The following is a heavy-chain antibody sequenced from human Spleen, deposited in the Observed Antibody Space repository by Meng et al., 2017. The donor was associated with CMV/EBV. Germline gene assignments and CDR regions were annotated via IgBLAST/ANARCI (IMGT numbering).Heavy chain of an antibody. CDR2: IYYSGST. D-gene: IGHD3-3*01. CDR1: GSISSGGYY. Sequence: GSISSGGYYWSWIRQHPGKGLEWIGYIYYSGSTYYNPYLKSRVTISVDTSKNQFSLKLSSVTAADTAVYYCARTFWSGYYTPEYFDYWGQGTLVTVSS. CDR3: ARTFWSGYYTPEYFDY. V-gene: IGHV4-31*02. J-gene: IGHJ4*02.